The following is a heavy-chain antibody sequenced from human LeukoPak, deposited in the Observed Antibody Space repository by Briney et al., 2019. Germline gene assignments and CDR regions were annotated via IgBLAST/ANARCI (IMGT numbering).Heavy chain of an antibody. CDR1: GFTFSSYS. D-gene: IGHD3-22*01. CDR3: ARVGDTSGYLIYSFDY. V-gene: IGHV3-21*01. Sequence: GGSLRLSCAASGFTFSSYSMNWVRQAPGKGLEWVSFISSSSSYIYYADSVKGRFTISRDNSKNTLYLQMNSLRAEDTAVYYCARVGDTSGYLIYSFDYWGQGTLVTVSS. CDR2: ISSSSSYI. J-gene: IGHJ4*02.